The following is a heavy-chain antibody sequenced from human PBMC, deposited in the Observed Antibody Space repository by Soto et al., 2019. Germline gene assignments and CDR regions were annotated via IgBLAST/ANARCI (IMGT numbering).Heavy chain of an antibody. CDR1: GYTFTSYG. J-gene: IGHJ6*02. Sequence: ASVKVSCKASGYTFTSYGISWVRQAPGQGLEWMGWISAYNGNTNYAQKLQGRVTMTTDTSTSTAYTELRSLRSDDTAVYYCARGSAQVVVVAADVWGQGTTVTVSS. V-gene: IGHV1-18*01. D-gene: IGHD2-15*01. CDR2: ISAYNGNT. CDR3: ARGSAQVVVVAADV.